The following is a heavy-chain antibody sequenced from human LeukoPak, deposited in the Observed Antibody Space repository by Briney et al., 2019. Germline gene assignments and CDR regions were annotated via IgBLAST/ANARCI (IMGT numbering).Heavy chain of an antibody. CDR3: AKDGGYGSGSYYPDY. D-gene: IGHD3-10*01. Sequence: GSLRLSCAASGFTFSSYAMNWVRQAPGKGLEWVSSISGGAGGAAYADSVKGRFTMSRDNSKNTLYLQMNSLRAEDTAVYYCAKDGGYGSGSYYPDYWGQGTLVTVSS. CDR1: GFTFSSYA. CDR2: ISGGAGGA. J-gene: IGHJ4*02. V-gene: IGHV3-23*01.